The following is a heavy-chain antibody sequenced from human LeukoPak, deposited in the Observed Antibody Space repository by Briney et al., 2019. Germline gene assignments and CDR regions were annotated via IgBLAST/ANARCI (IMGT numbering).Heavy chain of an antibody. Sequence: GGSLRLSCAASGFTFSNYGMHWVRQAPGKGLEWVAVISYDGSNKYYADSVKGRFTISRDNSKNTLYLQINSLRAEDTAVYYCARSSYSSSSSVWGQGTMVTVSS. CDR2: ISYDGSNK. D-gene: IGHD6-6*01. V-gene: IGHV3-30*03. J-gene: IGHJ3*01. CDR1: GFTFSNYG. CDR3: ARSSYSSSSSV.